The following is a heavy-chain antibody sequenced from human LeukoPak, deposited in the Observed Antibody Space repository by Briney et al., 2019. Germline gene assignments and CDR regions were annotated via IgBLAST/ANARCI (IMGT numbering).Heavy chain of an antibody. J-gene: IGHJ4*02. D-gene: IGHD3-22*01. V-gene: IGHV3-15*07. CDR1: GGSISRYY. Sequence: PSETLSLTCTVSGGSISRYYWSWIRQAPGKGLEWVGRIKSKTDGGTTDYAVSVEGRFTISRHDSRDTLYLQMNSLKIEDTAVYYCTTVLSYYDTSGYFSRDYWGQGTLVTVSS. CDR2: IKSKTDGGTT. CDR3: TTVLSYYDTSGYFSRDY.